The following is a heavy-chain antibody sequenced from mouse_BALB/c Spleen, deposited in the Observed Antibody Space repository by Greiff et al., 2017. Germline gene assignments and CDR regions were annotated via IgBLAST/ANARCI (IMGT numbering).Heavy chain of an antibody. J-gene: IGHJ2*01. CDR2: IDPENGNT. D-gene: IGHD1-1*02. CDR1: GFNIKDYY. V-gene: IGHV14-1*02. CDR3: AIVWPYGGDY. Sequence: EVQLQQSGAELVRPGALVKLSCKASGFNIKDYYMHWVKQRPEQGLEWIGWIDPENGNTIYDPKFQGKASITADTSSNTAYLQLSSLTSEDTAVYYCAIVWPYGGDYWGQGTTLTVSS.